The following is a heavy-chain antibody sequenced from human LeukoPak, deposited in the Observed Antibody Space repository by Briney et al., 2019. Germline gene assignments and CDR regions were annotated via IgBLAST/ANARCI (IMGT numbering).Heavy chain of an antibody. D-gene: IGHD3-10*01. Sequence: GGSLRLSCVASGFTFRSYPMTWVRQVPGKGLEWVASLTGSGQTTQYADFVRGRFTISRDNSKNTLYLHMNSLSVEHTAVYYCAKPPSGTMVRARWWYFDLWGRGTLVTVSS. J-gene: IGHJ2*01. CDR2: LTGSGQTT. CDR3: AKPPSGTMVRARWWYFDL. V-gene: IGHV3-23*01. CDR1: GFTFRSYP.